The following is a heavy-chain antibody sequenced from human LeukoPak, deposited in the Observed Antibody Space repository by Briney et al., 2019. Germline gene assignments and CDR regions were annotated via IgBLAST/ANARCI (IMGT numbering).Heavy chain of an antibody. D-gene: IGHD7-27*01. Sequence: GGSLRLSCAASGFTFRLYVMTWVRQTPGKGLEWVSYIGGSPGYTSYADSVKGRFTISRDNAKNSLYLQMNSLRAEDTAVYYCARGPQSLGWYFDLWGRGTLVTVSS. J-gene: IGHJ2*01. CDR2: IGGSPGYT. CDR3: ARGPQSLGWYFDL. CDR1: GFTFRLYV. V-gene: IGHV3-11*05.